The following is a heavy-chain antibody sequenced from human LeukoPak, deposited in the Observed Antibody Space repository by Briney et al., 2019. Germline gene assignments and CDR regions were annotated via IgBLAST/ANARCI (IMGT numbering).Heavy chain of an antibody. D-gene: IGHD1-26*01. CDR3: ARDRPPVGAIDY. CDR2: ISGGSDSI. V-gene: IGHV3-48*02. Sequence: GGSLRLSCAASGFTFSDHPMNWVHQAPGEGLEWVSYISGGSDSIYYADSVKGRFTISRDNAKNSLYLQMNSLRDEDTAVYFCARDRPPVGAIDYWGQGTLVTVSS. CDR1: GFTFSDHP. J-gene: IGHJ4*02.